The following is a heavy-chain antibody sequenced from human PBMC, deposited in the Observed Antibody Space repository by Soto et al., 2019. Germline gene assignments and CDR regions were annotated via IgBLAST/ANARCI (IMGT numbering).Heavy chain of an antibody. CDR3: ASRDPGTSVDY. CDR2: IYRTGST. D-gene: IGHD1-7*01. Sequence: QVQLQESDPGLVKPSGTLSLTCAVSGGSFTSNNWWTWVRQPPGQGLEWIGEIYRTGSTNYNPSLKSRVTISLDKSENQFPLKVTSLTAADTAVYYCASRDPGTSVDYWGQGTLVTVSS. V-gene: IGHV4-4*02. J-gene: IGHJ4*02. CDR1: GGSFTSNNW.